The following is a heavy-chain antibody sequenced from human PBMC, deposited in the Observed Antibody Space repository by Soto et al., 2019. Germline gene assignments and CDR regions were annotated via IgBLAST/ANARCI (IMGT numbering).Heavy chain of an antibody. Sequence: QVQLQQWGAGLLKPSETLSLTCAVYRGSLSGYSWNWIRQPPGKGLEWSGEITHSGITTYHPSLQSRVSTFLDTSKNQLSLMLKSVTAAGTAVYYCATGVDSFDPWGQGTVVTVSS. CDR3: ATGVDSFDP. CDR2: ITHSGIT. CDR1: RGSLSGYS. V-gene: IGHV4-34*01. J-gene: IGHJ5*02. D-gene: IGHD2-15*01.